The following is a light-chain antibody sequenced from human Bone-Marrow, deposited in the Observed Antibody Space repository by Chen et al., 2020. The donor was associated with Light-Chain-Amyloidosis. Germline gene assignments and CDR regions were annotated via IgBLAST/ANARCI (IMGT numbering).Light chain of an antibody. J-gene: IGLJ1*01. CDR3: SSYTITTTLV. Sequence: QSALTQPASVSGSPGQSITISCTGTSSDVGGDNHVSWDQQHPDKAPKLMIYEVTNRPSWVPDRFSGAKSDNTASLTISGLQTADEADSFCSSYTITTTLVFGSGTRVTVL. CDR1: SSDVGGDNH. CDR2: EVT. V-gene: IGLV2-14*01.